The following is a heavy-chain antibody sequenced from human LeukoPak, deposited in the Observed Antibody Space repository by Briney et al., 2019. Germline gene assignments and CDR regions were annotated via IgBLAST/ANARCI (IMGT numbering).Heavy chain of an antibody. J-gene: IGHJ4*02. CDR2: VNSDGSST. D-gene: IGHD5-12*01. Sequence: GGSLRLSCEASGFPFSSCWMHWVRQAPGKGLVWVSRVNSDGSSTRYADSVKGRFSISRDNAKNTLFLQMNSLRAEDTAVYYCASSGYDFLYHYTSCLNWGQGTLVTVSS. V-gene: IGHV3-74*01. CDR3: ASSGYDFLYHYTSCLN. CDR1: GFPFSSCW.